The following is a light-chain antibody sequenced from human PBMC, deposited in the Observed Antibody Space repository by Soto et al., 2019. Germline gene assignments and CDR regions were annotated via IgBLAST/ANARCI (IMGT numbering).Light chain of an antibody. Sequence: VMMPSPPTLSVTTGARAPLSCGASQSVSSNLAWYQQKPGQAPRLLIYGASTRATGIPARFSGSGSGTEFTLTISSLQSEDFAVYYCQQYNNWPQTFGQGTKVE. J-gene: IGKJ1*01. CDR2: GAS. CDR3: QQYNNWPQT. CDR1: QSVSSN. V-gene: IGKV3-15*01.